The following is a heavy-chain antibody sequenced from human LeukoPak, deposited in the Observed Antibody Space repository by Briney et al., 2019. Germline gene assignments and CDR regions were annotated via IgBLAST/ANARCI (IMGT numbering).Heavy chain of an antibody. CDR1: GGTFSSYT. D-gene: IGHD6-6*01. J-gene: IGHJ6*02. V-gene: IGHV1-69*02. Sequence: SVKVSCKASGGTFSSYTISWVRQAPGQGLEWMGRIIPILGIANYAQKFQGRVTITTDKSTSTAYMELSSLRSEDTAVYYCARALHSSSFVYLYYYYGRDVWGQGTTVTVSS. CDR3: ARALHSSSFVYLYYYYGRDV. CDR2: IIPILGIA.